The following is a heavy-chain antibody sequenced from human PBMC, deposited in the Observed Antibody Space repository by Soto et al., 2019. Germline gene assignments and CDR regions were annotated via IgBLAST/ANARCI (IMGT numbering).Heavy chain of an antibody. D-gene: IGHD6-19*01. J-gene: IGHJ4*02. CDR2: TSNNGDRT. V-gene: IGHV3-23*01. CDR3: ARPPLYSNGGYFDS. CDR1: GFTFSDHA. Sequence: VQLLESGGGLVQPGGSLRLSCAVSGFTFSDHAMTWVRQAPGKGLEWVSTTSNNGDRTFYADSVKGRFTVSRDRSNNTLYLQMNSLRAEDTAVYFCARPPLYSNGGYFDSWGQGTLVTVSS.